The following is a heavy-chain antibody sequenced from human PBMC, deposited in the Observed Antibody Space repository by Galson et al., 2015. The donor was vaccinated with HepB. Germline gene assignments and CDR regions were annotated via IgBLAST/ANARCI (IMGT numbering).Heavy chain of an antibody. CDR3: GRDMDV. D-gene: IGHD3-10*01. V-gene: IGHV3-7*03. CDR2: INQDGSNK. J-gene: IGHJ6*02. CDR1: GFTFTTYW. Sequence: SLRLSCAASGFTFTTYWMSWVRQAPGKGLEWVANINQDGSNKNYVGSVRGRFTISRDNAKNSLYLQMNSLRAEDTALYYCGRDMDVWGQGTTVTVSS.